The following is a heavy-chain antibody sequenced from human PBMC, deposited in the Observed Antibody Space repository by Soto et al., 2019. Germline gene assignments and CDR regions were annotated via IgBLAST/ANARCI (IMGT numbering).Heavy chain of an antibody. CDR3: AYCSGGSCYSGAFDI. CDR2: ISGGGDVT. V-gene: IGHV3-23*01. Sequence: PGGSLRLSCAASGFTFGSYSMSWVRQAPGKGLEWVSAISGGGDVTYYADSVKGRFTISRDNSKNTLYLQMNSLRAEDTAVYYCAYCSGGSCYSGAFDIWGPGTMVTVSS. D-gene: IGHD2-15*01. CDR1: GFTFGSYS. J-gene: IGHJ3*02.